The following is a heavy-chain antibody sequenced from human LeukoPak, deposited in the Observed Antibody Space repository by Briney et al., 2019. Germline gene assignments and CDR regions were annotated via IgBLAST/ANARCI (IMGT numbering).Heavy chain of an antibody. D-gene: IGHD4-23*01. CDR3: ARESVYGGNSGYFDY. CDR1: GYSISSGYY. CDR2: IYHSGST. V-gene: IGHV4-38-2*02. J-gene: IGHJ4*02. Sequence: SETLSLTCTVSGYSISSGYYWGWIRQPPGKGLEWIGRIYHSGSTYYNPSLKSRVTISVDTSKNQFSLKLSSVTAADTAVYYCARESVYGGNSGYFDYWGQGTLVTVSS.